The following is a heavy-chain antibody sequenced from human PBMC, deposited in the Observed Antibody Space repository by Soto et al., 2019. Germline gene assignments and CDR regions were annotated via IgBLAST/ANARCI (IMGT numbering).Heavy chain of an antibody. CDR2: ISSSSSYI. D-gene: IGHD6-13*01. CDR3: AGQQLVLVGWFDP. V-gene: IGHV3-21*01. CDR1: GFTFSSYS. J-gene: IGHJ5*02. Sequence: GGSLRLSCAASGFTFSSYSMNWVRQAPGKGLEWVSSISSSSSYIYYADSVKGRFTISRDNAKNSLYLQMNSLRAEDTAVYYCAGQQLVLVGWFDPWGQGTLVTVSS.